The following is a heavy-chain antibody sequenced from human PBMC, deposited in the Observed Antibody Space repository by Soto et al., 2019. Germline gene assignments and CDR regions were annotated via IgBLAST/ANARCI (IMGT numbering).Heavy chain of an antibody. CDR1: GFTFSNAW. CDR2: IKSKTDGGTT. Sequence: EVQLVESGGGLVKPGGSLRLSCAASGFTFSNAWMSWVRQAPGKGLEWVGRIKSKTDGGTTDYAAPVKGRFTISRDDSKNTLYLQMNSLKTEDTAVYYCTTDEYYYDSSGYYPGNYWGQGTLVTVSS. J-gene: IGHJ4*02. V-gene: IGHV3-15*01. CDR3: TTDEYYYDSSGYYPGNY. D-gene: IGHD3-22*01.